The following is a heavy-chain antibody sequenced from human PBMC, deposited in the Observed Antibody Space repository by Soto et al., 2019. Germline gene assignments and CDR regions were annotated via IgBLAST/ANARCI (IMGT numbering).Heavy chain of an antibody. J-gene: IGHJ5*02. CDR3: ARTDQYDSSDQEPPWFDP. D-gene: IGHD3-22*01. Sequence: SVKVSCKASGGTFSSYAISWVRQAPGQGLEWMGGVIPIFGTANYAQKFQGRVTITADESTSTAYMELSSLRSEDTAVYYCARTDQYDSSDQEPPWFDPWGQGTLVTVSS. CDR2: VIPIFGTA. V-gene: IGHV1-69*13. CDR1: GGTFSSYA.